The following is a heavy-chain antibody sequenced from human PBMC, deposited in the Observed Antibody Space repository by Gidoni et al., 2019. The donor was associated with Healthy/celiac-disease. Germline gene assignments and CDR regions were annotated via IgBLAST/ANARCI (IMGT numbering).Heavy chain of an antibody. Sequence: QLQLQGSGPGAVMPPETLFLNCTVSGRAISSSSYYWGWIRQPPGKGLGWIGSMYSSGRTYYNPSLKGRVTISVDASKHQFSLELSSVTAADTAVYYCAMTTVVTPPYFDYWGQGTLVTVSS. CDR2: MYSSGRT. J-gene: IGHJ4*02. V-gene: IGHV4-39*01. CDR1: GRAISSSSYY. D-gene: IGHD4-17*01. CDR3: AMTTVVTPPYFDY.